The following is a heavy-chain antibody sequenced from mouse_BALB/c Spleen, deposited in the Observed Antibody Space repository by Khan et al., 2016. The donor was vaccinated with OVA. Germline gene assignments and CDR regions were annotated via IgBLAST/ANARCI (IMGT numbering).Heavy chain of an antibody. CDR3: ARGAYYANWYFDV. D-gene: IGHD1-1*02. Sequence: VQLQESGPGLVKPSQSLSLTCTVTGYSITSDYAWNWIRQFPGNKLEWMGYISYSGSTSYNPSLKSRISITRDTSKNQFFLQLNSVTTGDTATYYCARGAYYANWYFDVWGPGTTVTVSS. CDR2: ISYSGST. V-gene: IGHV3-2*02. J-gene: IGHJ1*01. CDR1: GYSITSDYA.